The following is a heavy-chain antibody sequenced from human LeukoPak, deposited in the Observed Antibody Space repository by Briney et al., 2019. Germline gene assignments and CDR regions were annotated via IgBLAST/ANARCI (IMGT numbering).Heavy chain of an antibody. D-gene: IGHD4-17*01. V-gene: IGHV4-30-4*08. CDR1: GGSISSADSY. J-gene: IGHJ6*02. CDR3: ARDRDYGDYGYYYYGMDV. CDR2: IYYSGST. Sequence: KPSETLSLTCTVSGGSISSADSYWNWIRQHPGKGLEWIGYIYYSGSTYYNPSLKSRVTISVDTSKNQFSLKLSSVTAADTAVYYCARDRDYGDYGYYYYGMDVWGQGTTVTVSS.